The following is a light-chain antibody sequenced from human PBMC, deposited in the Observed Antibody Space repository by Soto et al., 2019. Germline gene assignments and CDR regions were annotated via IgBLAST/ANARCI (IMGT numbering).Light chain of an antibody. CDR2: EAA. J-gene: IGLJ2*01. V-gene: IGLV2-14*01. CDR1: SDDIGANNY. CDR3: TSYTSASTLV. Sequence: QSALTQPASVSGSPGQSITISCTGTSDDIGANNYVSWYQHHPGKAPKILIYEAANRPSGISHRFSGSKSGNTACLTISGLQAEDEADYFCTSYTSASTLVFGGGTKLTVL.